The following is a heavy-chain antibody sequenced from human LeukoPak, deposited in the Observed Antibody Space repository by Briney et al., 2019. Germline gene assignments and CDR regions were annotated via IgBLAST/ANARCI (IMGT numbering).Heavy chain of an antibody. V-gene: IGHV1-2*02. J-gene: IGHJ3*02. Sequence: ASVKVSCKASGYTFTGYYMHWVRQGPGQGLEWMGWINPNSGGTNYAQKFQGRVTMTRDTSISTAYMELSRLRSDDTAVYYCARDGRYYDSSGYHSINAFDIWGQGTMVTVSS. CDR1: GYTFTGYY. D-gene: IGHD3-22*01. CDR2: INPNSGGT. CDR3: ARDGRYYDSSGYHSINAFDI.